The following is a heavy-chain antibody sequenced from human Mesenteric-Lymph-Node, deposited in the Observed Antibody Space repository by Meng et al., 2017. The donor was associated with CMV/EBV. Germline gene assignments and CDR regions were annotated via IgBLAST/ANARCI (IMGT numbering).Heavy chain of an antibody. J-gene: IGHJ4*02. V-gene: IGHV3-48*01. CDR1: GFTFSSYS. CDR3: AREELLWFGEPRGE. CDR2: ISSSSSPI. D-gene: IGHD3-10*01. Sequence: GGSLRLSYAASGFTFSSYSMNWVRQAPGKGLEWVSYISSSSSPIYYADSVKGRFTISRDNSKNTLYLQMNSLRAEDTAVYYCAREELLWFGEPRGEWGQGTLVTVSS.